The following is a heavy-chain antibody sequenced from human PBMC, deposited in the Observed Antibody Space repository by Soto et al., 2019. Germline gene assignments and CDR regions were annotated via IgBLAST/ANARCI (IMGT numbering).Heavy chain of an antibody. D-gene: IGHD3-22*01. J-gene: IGHJ3*02. CDR3: ARDYYDSSGYCHHDAFDI. CDR1: GGTFSSYA. V-gene: IGHV1-69*01. CDR2: IIPIFGTA. Sequence: QVQLVQSGAEVKKPGSSVKVSCKASGGTFSSYAISWVRQAPGQGLEWMGGIIPIFGTANYAQKFQGRVTITADESTSTAYMELSSLRSEDTAVYYCARDYYDSSGYCHHDAFDIWGQGTMVTVSS.